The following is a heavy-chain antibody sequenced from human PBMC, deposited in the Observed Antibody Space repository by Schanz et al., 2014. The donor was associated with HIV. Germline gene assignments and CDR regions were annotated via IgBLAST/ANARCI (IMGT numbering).Heavy chain of an antibody. D-gene: IGHD2-15*01. CDR1: GFTFRDYS. Sequence: EVQLLQSGGGLVQPGGSLRLSCVASGFTFRDYSLTWVRQAPGKGLEWVSFISGSSDVIYYADSVKGRFSISRDNAKNSMYLQMNSLRDEDTAVYYCTRDHCIGGSCGMDVWGQGTTVTVSS. CDR3: TRDHCIGGSCGMDV. CDR2: ISGSSDVI. J-gene: IGHJ6*02. V-gene: IGHV3-48*02.